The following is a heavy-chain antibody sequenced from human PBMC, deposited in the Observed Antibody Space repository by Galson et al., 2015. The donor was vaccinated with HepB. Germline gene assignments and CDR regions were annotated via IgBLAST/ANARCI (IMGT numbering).Heavy chain of an antibody. J-gene: IGHJ4*02. V-gene: IGHV3-66*02. Sequence: SLRLSCAASGVTVSSNYMSWVRQAPGKGLEWVSVTYGGGNTYYADSVKGRFTISRDNSKNTLYLQMNSLRVEDTAVSYCARDRWGVRSSGSYRDWGQGTPVTVSS. D-gene: IGHD3-10*01. CDR1: GVTVSSNY. CDR2: TYGGGNT. CDR3: ARDRWGVRSSGSYRD.